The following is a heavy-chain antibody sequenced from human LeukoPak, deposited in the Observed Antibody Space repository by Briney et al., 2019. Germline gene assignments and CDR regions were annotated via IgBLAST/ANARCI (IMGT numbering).Heavy chain of an antibody. CDR2: ISSSSSYI. Sequence: GGSLRLSCAASGFTFSSYSMNWVRQAPGKGLEWVSSISSSSSYIYYADSVKGRFTISRDNSKNTLYLQMNSLRAEDTAVYYCAKAGRWELLRVRYFDYWGQGTLVTVSS. CDR1: GFTFSSYS. CDR3: AKAGRWELLRVRYFDY. D-gene: IGHD1-26*01. V-gene: IGHV3-21*04. J-gene: IGHJ4*02.